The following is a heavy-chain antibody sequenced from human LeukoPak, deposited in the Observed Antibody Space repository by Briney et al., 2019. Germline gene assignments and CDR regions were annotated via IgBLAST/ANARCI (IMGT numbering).Heavy chain of an antibody. CDR1: GASITNNNYY. CDR2: ISYSGST. V-gene: IGHV4-39*01. Sequence: SETLSLTCAVSGASITNNNYYWGWIRQPPGKGLEWIGSISYSGSTYYNPSLKSRVTISVDTSKNRFSLKLSSVTAADTALYYCARRITGTTSDSFDYWGQGTLVTVSS. CDR3: ARRITGTTSDSFDY. J-gene: IGHJ4*02. D-gene: IGHD1-20*01.